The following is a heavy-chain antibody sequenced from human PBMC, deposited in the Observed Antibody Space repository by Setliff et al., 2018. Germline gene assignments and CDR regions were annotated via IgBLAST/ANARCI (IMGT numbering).Heavy chain of an antibody. Sequence: KSSETLSLTCTVSGYSISNDYFWGWIRQPPGKGLEWIGSIYTSGSTNYNPSLKSRVTMSVDTSKNQFSLKLSSVTAADTAVYYCARKGISALSGAFDMWGQGTMVTVSS. D-gene: IGHD1-26*01. CDR2: IYTSGST. CDR3: ARKGISALSGAFDM. CDR1: GYSISNDYF. V-gene: IGHV4-38-2*02. J-gene: IGHJ3*02.